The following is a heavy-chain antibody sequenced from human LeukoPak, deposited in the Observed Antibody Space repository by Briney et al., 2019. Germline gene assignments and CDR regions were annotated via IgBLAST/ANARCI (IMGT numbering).Heavy chain of an antibody. CDR2: INPNSGGT. J-gene: IGHJ3*02. CDR3: ARVHYYDSSGDAFDI. Sequence: ASVKVSCKASGYTFTGYYMHWVRQAPGQGLEWMGWINPNSGGTNYAQKFQGRVTMTRDTSISTAYMELSRLRSDDTAVYYCARVHYYDSSGDAFDIWGQGTMVTVSS. V-gene: IGHV1-2*02. CDR1: GYTFTGYY. D-gene: IGHD3-22*01.